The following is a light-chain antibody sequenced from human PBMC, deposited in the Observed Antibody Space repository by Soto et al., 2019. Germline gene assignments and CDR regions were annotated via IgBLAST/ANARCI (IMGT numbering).Light chain of an antibody. CDR3: QQRHMWPIT. V-gene: IGKV3-11*01. CDR2: DAY. J-gene: IGKJ1*01. Sequence: VLTHTPVTLSLSPGERATLSCRASQSFRGLLAWYQQKPGQAPRLLIYDAYNRATGIPPRFSGSGSGTDFTLTISSLEPEDAAVYYCQQRHMWPITFGQGTKV. CDR1: QSFRGL.